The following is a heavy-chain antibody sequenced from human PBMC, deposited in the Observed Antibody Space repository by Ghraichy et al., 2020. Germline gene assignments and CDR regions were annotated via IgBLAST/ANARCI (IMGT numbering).Heavy chain of an antibody. J-gene: IGHJ6*02. V-gene: IGHV3-7*03. CDR2: INKDGSKK. Sequence: GGSLRLSCAVSGFTFNTYWMTWVRQAPGKGLEWVSNINKDGSKKNYVDSVRGRFIISRDNAKNSLYFQMNSLRAEDTAVYYCARGLSSGWYTLGKFYYAMDVWGQGTTVTVSS. D-gene: IGHD6-19*01. CDR1: GFTFNTYW. CDR3: ARGLSSGWYTLGKFYYAMDV.